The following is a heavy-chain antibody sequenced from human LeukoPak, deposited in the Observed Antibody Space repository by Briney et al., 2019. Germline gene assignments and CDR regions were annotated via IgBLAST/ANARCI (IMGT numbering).Heavy chain of an antibody. CDR2: ISWDGGST. D-gene: IGHD1-26*01. CDR3: AKDRGSGSCLDY. CDR1: GVTFDDYA. J-gene: IGHJ4*02. Sequence: GGSLRLSCAASGVTFDDYAMHWVRQAPGRGLEWVSLISWDGGSTYYADSVKGRFTISRDNSKNSLYLQMNSLRAEDTALYYCAKDRGSGSCLDYWGQGTLVTVSS. V-gene: IGHV3-43D*03.